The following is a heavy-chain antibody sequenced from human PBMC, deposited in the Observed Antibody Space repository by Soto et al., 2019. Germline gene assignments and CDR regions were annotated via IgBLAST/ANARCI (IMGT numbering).Heavy chain of an antibody. Sequence: LSETLSLTCTVSGASISGFYWSWIRKSAGKGLEWIGRIYATGTTDYNPSIKSRVMMSVDTSKKQFSLKLRSVTAADTAVYYCVRDGTKTLRDWFDPCGHGISLTLSS. D-gene: IGHD1-1*01. CDR3: VRDGTKTLRDWFDP. CDR1: GASISGFY. CDR2: IYATGTT. J-gene: IGHJ5*02. V-gene: IGHV4-4*07.